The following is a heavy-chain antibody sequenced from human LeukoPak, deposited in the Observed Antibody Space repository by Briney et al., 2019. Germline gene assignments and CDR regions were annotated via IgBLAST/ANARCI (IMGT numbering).Heavy chain of an antibody. D-gene: IGHD3-22*01. CDR3: ARDPGYYYDSSGPDYYYYYGMDV. CDR2: IYYSGGT. V-gene: IGHV4-59*01. J-gene: IGHJ6*02. Sequence: SETLSLTCTVSGGSISSYYWSWIRQPPGKGLEWIGYIYYSGGTNYNPSLKSRVTISVDTSKNQFSLKLSSVTAADTAVYYCARDPGYYYDSSGPDYYYYYGMDVWGQGTTVTASS. CDR1: GGSISSYY.